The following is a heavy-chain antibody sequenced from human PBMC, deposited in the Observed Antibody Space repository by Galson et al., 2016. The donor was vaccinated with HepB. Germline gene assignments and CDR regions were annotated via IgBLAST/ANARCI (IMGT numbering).Heavy chain of an antibody. Sequence: SLRLSCAASEFTFSTYAMSWVRQAPGKGLEWVSVISGSAGTTYYADSVNGRFTISRDNSKNTLYLQMNSLRAEDTSMYYCARSSSSSTINCFLPFDSWGLGTLVTVSS. CDR2: ISGSAGTT. CDR3: ARSSSSSTINCFLPFDS. D-gene: IGHD2-2*01. V-gene: IGHV3-23*01. J-gene: IGHJ4*02. CDR1: EFTFSTYA.